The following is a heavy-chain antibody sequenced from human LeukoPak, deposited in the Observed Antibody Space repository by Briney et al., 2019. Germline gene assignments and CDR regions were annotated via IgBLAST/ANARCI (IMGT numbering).Heavy chain of an antibody. CDR2: ISAYNGNT. CDR1: GYTFTSYG. D-gene: IGHD3-9*01. Sequence: GASVKVSCKASGYTFTSYGISWVRQAPGQGLEWMGWISAYNGNTNYAQKLQGRVTMTTDTSTSTAYMELRSLRSDDTAVYYCARAHYPCDISWFDPWGQGTLVTVSS. V-gene: IGHV1-18*01. CDR3: ARAHYPCDISWFDP. J-gene: IGHJ5*02.